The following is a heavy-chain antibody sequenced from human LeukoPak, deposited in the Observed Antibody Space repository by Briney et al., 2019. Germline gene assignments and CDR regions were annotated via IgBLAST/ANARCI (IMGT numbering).Heavy chain of an antibody. CDR2: ISSSGSSI. CDR1: GLTFSSYS. CDR3: ARGPWGLTVTTPNWFDP. Sequence: PGGSLRLSCAPSGLTFSSYSMNGVRQAPAKGLACVSYISSSGSSIYYADSVKGRFTISRDNAKNSLYLQMNGLRAEDTTVYYCARGPWGLTVTTPNWFDPWGQGTLVTVSS. J-gene: IGHJ5*02. D-gene: IGHD4-11*01. V-gene: IGHV3-48*01.